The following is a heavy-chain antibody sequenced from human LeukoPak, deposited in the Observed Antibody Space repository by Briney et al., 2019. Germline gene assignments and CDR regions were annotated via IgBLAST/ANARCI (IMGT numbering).Heavy chain of an antibody. CDR1: GFTFSSYA. CDR2: ISTGSSTI. V-gene: IGHV3-48*01. Sequence: GGSLRLSCVASGFTFSSYAMNWVRQAPGKGLGWVSYISTGSSTIYYADSVKGRFTISRDNVKNSLYLQMNSLRAEDTAVYYCARASFGVESYMDVWGKGTTVTVSS. D-gene: IGHD3-3*01. CDR3: ARASFGVESYMDV. J-gene: IGHJ6*03.